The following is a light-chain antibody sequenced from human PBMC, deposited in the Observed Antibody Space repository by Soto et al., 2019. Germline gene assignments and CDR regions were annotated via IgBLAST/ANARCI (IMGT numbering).Light chain of an antibody. CDR3: QQSYITPLT. CDR2: AAS. CDR1: QSISIN. J-gene: IGKJ4*01. Sequence: DIQMTQSPSSLSASVVDRVTITCLASQSISINLNWYQQKPGKAPNLLIYAASSLQSGVPSRFSGSGSATDFTLTISSLQPEDFATYYCQQSYITPLTFGGGTKVDIK. V-gene: IGKV1-39*01.